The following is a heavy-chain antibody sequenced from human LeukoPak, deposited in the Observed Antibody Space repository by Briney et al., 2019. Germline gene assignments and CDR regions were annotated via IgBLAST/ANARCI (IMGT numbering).Heavy chain of an antibody. Sequence: SETLSLTCTVSGGSMSNYYWSWIRQPAGKGLEWIGRIYTSGSTNYNPSLKSRVTMSVDTSKNQFSLKLSSVTAADTAVYYCARDSSRRVGYNYWGQGTLVTVSS. V-gene: IGHV4-4*07. J-gene: IGHJ4*02. CDR3: ARDSSRRVGYNY. CDR2: IYTSGST. D-gene: IGHD5-24*01. CDR1: GGSMSNYY.